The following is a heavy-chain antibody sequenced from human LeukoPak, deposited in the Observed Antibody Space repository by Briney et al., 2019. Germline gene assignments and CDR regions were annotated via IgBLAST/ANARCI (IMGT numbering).Heavy chain of an antibody. J-gene: IGHJ5*02. V-gene: IGHV4-39*01. CDR1: GGSISSSSYY. CDR3: ARHQRGSSSWYGFDP. CDR2: IYYSGST. Sequence: DPSETLSLTCTVSGGSISSSSYYWGWIRQPPGKGLEWIGSIYYSGSTYYNPSLKSRVTISVDTSKNQFSLKLSSVTAADTAVYYCARHQRGSSSWYGFDPWGQGTLVTVSS. D-gene: IGHD6-13*01.